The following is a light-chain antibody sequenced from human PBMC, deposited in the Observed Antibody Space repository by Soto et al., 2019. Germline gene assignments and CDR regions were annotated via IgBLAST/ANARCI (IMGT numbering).Light chain of an antibody. J-gene: IGKJ4*01. CDR3: QQSYNTPLT. Sequence: DIQMTQSPSSLSASVGDRVTITCRASQSISSYLNWYQQKPGKAPKLLIYAASSLQSGVPSRFSGSGSGTDFTLTISSLQPEDFATYYCQQSYNTPLTFGGGTNVDI. CDR1: QSISSY. V-gene: IGKV1-39*01. CDR2: AAS.